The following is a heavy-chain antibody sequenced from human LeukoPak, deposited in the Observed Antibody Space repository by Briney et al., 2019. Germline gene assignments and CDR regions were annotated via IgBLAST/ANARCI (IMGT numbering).Heavy chain of an antibody. CDR3: ARDGAWWDFDY. CDR2: ISWNSGSI. J-gene: IGHJ4*02. V-gene: IGHV3-9*01. CDR1: GFTFDDYA. Sequence: GGSLRLSCAASGFTFDDYAMHWVRQAPGKGLEWVSGISWNSGSIGYADSVKGRFTISRDNAKNSLYLQMNSLRAEDTAVYYCARDGAWWDFDYWGQGTLVTVSS. D-gene: IGHD2-15*01.